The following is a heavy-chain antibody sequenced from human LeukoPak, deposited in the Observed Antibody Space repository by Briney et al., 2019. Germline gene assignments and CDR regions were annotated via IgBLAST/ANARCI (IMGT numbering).Heavy chain of an antibody. CDR1: GGSISSYY. J-gene: IGHJ3*02. CDR2: IYYSGST. D-gene: IGHD6-19*01. Sequence: SETVSLTCTVSGGSISSYYWSWIRQPPGKGLEWIGYIYYSGSTNYNPSLKSRVTISVDTSKNQFSLKLSSVTAADTAVYYCAREEWGRLDIAVAGREDAFDIWGQGTMVTVSS. V-gene: IGHV4-59*12. CDR3: AREEWGRLDIAVAGREDAFDI.